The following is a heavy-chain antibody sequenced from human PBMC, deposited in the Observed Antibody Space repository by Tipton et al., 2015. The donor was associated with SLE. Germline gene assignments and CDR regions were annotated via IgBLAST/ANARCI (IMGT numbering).Heavy chain of an antibody. V-gene: IGHV4-38-2*01. J-gene: IGHJ4*02. D-gene: IGHD3-16*01. CDR2: IYHSGST. Sequence: TLSLTCAVSGYSISSGYYWGWIRQPPGKGLEWIGSIYHSGSTYYNPPLKSRVTLSVDTSKNQFSLKLRSATAADTAVYYCAGGTGITYFDYWGQGTLVTVSS. CDR1: GYSISSGYY. CDR3: AGGTGITYFDY.